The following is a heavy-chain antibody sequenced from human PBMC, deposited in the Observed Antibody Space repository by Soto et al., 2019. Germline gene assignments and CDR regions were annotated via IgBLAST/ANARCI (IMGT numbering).Heavy chain of an antibody. D-gene: IGHD5-12*01. CDR1: GFTFGDYA. J-gene: IGHJ3*02. CDR3: TRARDGYNLRAFDI. V-gene: IGHV3-49*03. CDR2: IRSKAYGGTT. Sequence: SLRLSCTASGFTFGDYAMSWFRQAPGKGLEWVGFIRSKAYGGTTEYAASVKGRFTISRDDSKSIAYLQMNSLKTEDTAVYFCTRARDGYNLRAFDIWGQGTMVTVSS.